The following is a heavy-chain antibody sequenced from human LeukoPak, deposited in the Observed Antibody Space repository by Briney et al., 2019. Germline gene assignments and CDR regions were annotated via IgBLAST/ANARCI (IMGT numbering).Heavy chain of an antibody. CDR1: GFTFDDYA. J-gene: IGHJ4*02. CDR3: AKGRTGTFDY. CDR2: ISGDGGST. D-gene: IGHD1-1*01. Sequence: GGSLRLSCAASGFTFDDYAMHWVRQAPGKGLEWVSLISGDGGSTYYADSVKGRFTISRDNSKNTLYLQMNSLRAEDTAVYYCAKGRTGTFDYWGQGTLVTVSS. V-gene: IGHV3-43*02.